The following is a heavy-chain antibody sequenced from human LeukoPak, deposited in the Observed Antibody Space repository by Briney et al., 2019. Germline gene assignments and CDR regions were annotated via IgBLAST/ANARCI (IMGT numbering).Heavy chain of an antibody. V-gene: IGHV3-23*01. Sequence: GGSLRLSCAASGFTFSSYAMSWVRQAPGKGLEWVSGISGSGGSTYYADSVKGRFTISRDNSKNTLYLQMNSLRAEDTAVYYCAKDPPLGDVVVAATIDYWGQGTLVTVSS. CDR2: ISGSGGST. CDR3: AKDPPLGDVVVAATIDY. J-gene: IGHJ4*02. D-gene: IGHD2-15*01. CDR1: GFTFSSYA.